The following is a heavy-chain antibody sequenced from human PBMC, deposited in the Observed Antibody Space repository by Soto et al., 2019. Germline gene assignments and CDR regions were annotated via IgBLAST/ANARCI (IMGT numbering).Heavy chain of an antibody. CDR1: GGSISSYY. Sequence: SETLSLTCTVSGGSISSYYWSWIRQPPGKGLEWIGYIYYSGSTNYNPSLKSRVTISVDTSKNQFSLKLSSVTAADTAGYYCARAGQYFDSSGYYRIDDWGQGTLVTVSS. CDR3: ARAGQYFDSSGYYRIDD. D-gene: IGHD3-22*01. V-gene: IGHV4-59*01. J-gene: IGHJ4*02. CDR2: IYYSGST.